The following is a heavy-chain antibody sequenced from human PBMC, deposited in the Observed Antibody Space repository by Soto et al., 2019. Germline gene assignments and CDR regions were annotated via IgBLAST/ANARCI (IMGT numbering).Heavy chain of an antibody. Sequence: QVQLQESGPGLVKPSQTLSLTCTVSGGSISSGGYYWRWIRQHPGKGLESIGYIYYSGSTYYNPFLKSRVTISVDTSKNQFSLKLSSVTDADTAVYYCERSGWELLFYDSWGQGTLVTVSS. CDR3: ERSGWELLFYDS. V-gene: IGHV4-31*03. CDR1: GGSISSGGYY. CDR2: IYYSGST. D-gene: IGHD1-26*01. J-gene: IGHJ4*02.